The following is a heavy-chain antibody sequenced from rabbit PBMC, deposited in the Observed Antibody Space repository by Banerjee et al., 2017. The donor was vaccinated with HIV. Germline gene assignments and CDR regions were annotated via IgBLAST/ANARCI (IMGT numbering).Heavy chain of an antibody. CDR2: IYTGSGST. Sequence: QSLEESGGDLVKPEGSLTLTCTASGFSFSDNYVMCWVRQAPGKGLEWIGCIYTGSGSTYYASWAKGRFTISKTSSTTVTLQMASLTAADTATYFCARDFYIDSNLWGPGTLVTVS. J-gene: IGHJ4*01. CDR1: GFSFSDNYV. D-gene: IGHD1-1*01. V-gene: IGHV1S40*01. CDR3: ARDFYIDSNL.